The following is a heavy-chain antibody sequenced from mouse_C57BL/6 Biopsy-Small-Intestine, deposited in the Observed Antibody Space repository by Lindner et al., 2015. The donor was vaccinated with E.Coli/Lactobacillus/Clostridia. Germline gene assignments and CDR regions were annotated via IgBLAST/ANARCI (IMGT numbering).Heavy chain of an antibody. CDR1: GFNIKDYY. CDR2: IDPEDGET. D-gene: IGHD6-1*01. CDR3: APLFAY. J-gene: IGHJ3*01. V-gene: IGHV14-2*01. Sequence: VQLQESGAELVKPGASVKLSCTASGFNIKDYYIHWVKQRTEQGLEWIERIDPEDGETEYAPRFQGKATIAVDTSSNTAYLQLSGLTSEDTAVYYCAPLFAYWGQGTLVTVSA.